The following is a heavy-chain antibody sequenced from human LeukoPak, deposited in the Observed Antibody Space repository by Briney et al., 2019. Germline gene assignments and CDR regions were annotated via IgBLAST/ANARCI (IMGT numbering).Heavy chain of an antibody. CDR1: GFTFSTYW. J-gene: IGHJ6*04. V-gene: IGHV3-21*06. CDR3: AELGITMIGGV. Sequence: GGSLRLSCAASGFTFSTYWMNWVRQAPGKGLEWVSSISSTGTDINYADSVKGRFTISRDNAKNSLYLQMNSLRAEDTAVYYCAELGITMIGGVWGKGTTVTISS. CDR2: ISSTGTDI. D-gene: IGHD3-10*02.